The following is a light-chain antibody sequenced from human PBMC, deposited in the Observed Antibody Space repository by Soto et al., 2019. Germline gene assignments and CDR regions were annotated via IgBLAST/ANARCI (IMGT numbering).Light chain of an antibody. CDR3: QVWDSSSDHSYVV. CDR1: NIGSKS. V-gene: IGLV3-21*04. J-gene: IGLJ2*01. CDR2: YDS. Sequence: SYELTQPPSVSVAPGKTARITCGGNNIGSKSVHWYQQKPGQAPVLVIYYDSDRPSGIPERFSGSNSGNTATLTISRVEAGDEAGYYCQVWDSSSDHSYVVFGGGTKLTVL.